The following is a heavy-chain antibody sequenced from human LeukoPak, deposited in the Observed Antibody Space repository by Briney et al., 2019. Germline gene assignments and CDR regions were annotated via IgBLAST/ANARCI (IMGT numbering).Heavy chain of an antibody. CDR2: ITSSSSYK. D-gene: IGHD1-26*01. CDR3: AKDWAGGSYLGAPFDY. J-gene: IGHJ4*02. V-gene: IGHV3-21*04. Sequence: PGGSLRLSCAAPGFTFSNYNMNWVRQAPGKGLEWISSITSSSSYKFYADSVKGRFTIFRDNAKNSLYLQMNSLRAEDTAVYYCAKDWAGGSYLGAPFDYWGQGTLVTVSS. CDR1: GFTFSNYN.